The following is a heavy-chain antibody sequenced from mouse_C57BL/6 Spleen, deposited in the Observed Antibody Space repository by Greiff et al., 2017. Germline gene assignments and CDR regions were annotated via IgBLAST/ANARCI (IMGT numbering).Heavy chain of an antibody. CDR3: ARGAVVADYAMDD. Sequence: QVQLQQPGAELVMPGASVKLSCQASGYTFTSYWMHWVKQRPGQGLEWIGEIDPSDSYTNYNQKFKGKSTLTVDKSSSTAYMQRSSLTSEDSAVYYCARGAVVADYAMDDWGQGTSVTVSS. V-gene: IGHV1-69*01. D-gene: IGHD1-1*01. CDR1: GYTFTSYW. CDR2: IDPSDSYT. J-gene: IGHJ4*01.